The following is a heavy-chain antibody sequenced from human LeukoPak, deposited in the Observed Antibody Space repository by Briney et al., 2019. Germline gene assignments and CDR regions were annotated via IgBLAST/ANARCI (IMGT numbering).Heavy chain of an antibody. D-gene: IGHD3-22*01. CDR2: ISGSGGST. CDR3: AKANDSSGYYYPFDY. CDR1: GFTFSSYA. J-gene: IGHJ4*02. V-gene: IGHV3-23*01. Sequence: PGGSLRLXCAASGFTFSSYAMSWVRQAPGKGLEWVSAISGSGGSTYYADSVKGRFTISRDNSKNTLYLQMNSLRAEDTAVYYCAKANDSSGYYYPFDYWGRGTLVTVSS.